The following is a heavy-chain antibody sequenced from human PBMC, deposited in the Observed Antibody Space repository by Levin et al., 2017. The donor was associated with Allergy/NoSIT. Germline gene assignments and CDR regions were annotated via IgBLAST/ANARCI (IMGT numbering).Heavy chain of an antibody. Sequence: SETLSLTCTVSGGSISSGGYYWSWIRQHPGKGLEWIGYIYYSGSTYYNPSLKSRVTISVDTSKNQFSLKLSSVTAADTAVYYCARVIVDPSGGYYFDYWGQGTLVTVSS. CDR2: IYYSGST. V-gene: IGHV4-31*03. CDR3: ARVIVDPSGGYYFDY. D-gene: IGHD1-26*01. J-gene: IGHJ4*02. CDR1: GGSISSGGYY.